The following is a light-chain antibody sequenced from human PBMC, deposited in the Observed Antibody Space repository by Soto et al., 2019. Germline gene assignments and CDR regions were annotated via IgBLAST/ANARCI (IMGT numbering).Light chain of an antibody. Sequence: QSALTQPASVSGSPGQSITISCTGASSDIGGYNYVSWYQQHSGKAPKLMIYEVSNRPSGVSNRFSGSKSGNTASPTISGLQAEDEADYYCSSYTTTSSLEVVFGGGTKLTVL. V-gene: IGLV2-14*01. CDR1: SSDIGGYNY. J-gene: IGLJ2*01. CDR2: EVS. CDR3: SSYTTTSSLEVV.